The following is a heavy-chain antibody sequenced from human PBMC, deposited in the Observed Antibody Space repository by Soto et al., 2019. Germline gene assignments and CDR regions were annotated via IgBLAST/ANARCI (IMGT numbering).Heavy chain of an antibody. CDR1: GGSISSSSYY. V-gene: IGHV4-39*07. CDR3: ARDRAGSSSWYWFDP. J-gene: IGHJ5*02. CDR2: IYYSGST. Sequence: SETLSLTCTVSGGSISSSSYYWGWIRQPPGKGLEWIGSIYYSGSTYYNPSLKSRVTISVDTSKNQFSLKLSSVTAADTAVYYCARDRAGSSSWYWFDPWGQGTLVTVSS. D-gene: IGHD6-13*01.